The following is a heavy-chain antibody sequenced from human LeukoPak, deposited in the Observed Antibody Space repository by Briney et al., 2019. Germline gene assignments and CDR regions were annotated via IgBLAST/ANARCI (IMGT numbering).Heavy chain of an antibody. Sequence: GGSLRLSCAASGFTFSSYEMNWVRQAPGKGLEWVSYISSSGSTIYYADSVKGRFIISRDNAKNSLYLQMNSLRAEDTAVYYCARGTVLLWFGESNYYFDYWGQGTLVTVSS. CDR3: ARGTVLLWFGESNYYFDY. CDR2: ISSSGSTI. D-gene: IGHD3-10*01. CDR1: GFTFSSYE. J-gene: IGHJ4*02. V-gene: IGHV3-48*03.